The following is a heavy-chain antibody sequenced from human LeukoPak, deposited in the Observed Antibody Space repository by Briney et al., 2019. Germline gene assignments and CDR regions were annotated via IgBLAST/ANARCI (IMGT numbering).Heavy chain of an antibody. CDR2: ISYDGSDK. CDR3: FFPGVTGKVY. V-gene: IGHV3-30*03. Sequence: GGSLRLSCAASGFTFSAYAMHWVRQAPGKGLEWVALISYDGSDKYYAGSVKGRFTISRDNSKNTLYLQMNSLRADDTAVYYCFFPGVTGKVYWGQGTLVTVSS. J-gene: IGHJ4*02. D-gene: IGHD1-20*01. CDR1: GFTFSAYA.